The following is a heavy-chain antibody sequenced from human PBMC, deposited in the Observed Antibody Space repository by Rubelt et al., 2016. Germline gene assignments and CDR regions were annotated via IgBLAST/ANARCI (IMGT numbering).Heavy chain of an antibody. CDR3: ASAVLDY. CDR1: GFTFTTYG. CDR2: ITSSSDTI. V-gene: IGHV3-48*01. Sequence: EVQLVESGGGLVQPGGSLRLSCAASGFTFTTYGMNWVRQAPGKGLEWVSYITSSSDTIFYADSVRGRFTISRDNAKNSLYLQMNSLRAEDTALYYCASAVLDYWGQGTLVIVSS. J-gene: IGHJ4*02.